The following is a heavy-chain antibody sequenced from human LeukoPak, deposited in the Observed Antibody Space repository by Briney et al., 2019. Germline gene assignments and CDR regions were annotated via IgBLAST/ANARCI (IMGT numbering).Heavy chain of an antibody. V-gene: IGHV4-4*07. J-gene: IGHJ5*02. Sequence: SETLSLTCTVSGGSISSYYWSWIRQPAGKGLEWIGRIYTSGSTNYNPSLKSRVTMSVDTSKNQFSLKLSSVTAADTAVYYCARDKVLRNHLSGWFDPWGQGTLVTVSS. CDR1: GGSISSYY. CDR3: ARDKVLRNHLSGWFDP. D-gene: IGHD5-12*01. CDR2: IYTSGST.